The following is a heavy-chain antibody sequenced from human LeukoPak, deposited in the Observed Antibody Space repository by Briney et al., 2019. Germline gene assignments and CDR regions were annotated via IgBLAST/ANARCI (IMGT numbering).Heavy chain of an antibody. Sequence: SETLSLTCTVSGGSISSYYWSWIRQPPRKGLEWIGYIYYSGSTNYNPSLKSRVTISVDTSKNQFSLKLSSVTAADTAVYYCARRQARFDPWGQGTLVTVSS. CDR3: ARRQARFDP. CDR2: IYYSGST. CDR1: GGSISSYY. J-gene: IGHJ5*02. V-gene: IGHV4-59*01.